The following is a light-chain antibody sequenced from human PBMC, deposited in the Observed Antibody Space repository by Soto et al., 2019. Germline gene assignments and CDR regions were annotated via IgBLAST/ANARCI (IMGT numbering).Light chain of an antibody. CDR2: GPS. V-gene: IGKV3-20*01. J-gene: IGKJ1*01. CDR3: HQYASSPQT. CDR1: QSVAKNY. Sequence: EIVLTQSPGTLSLSPGERATLSCRASQSVAKNYLAWYQQESGQAPRLLIYGPSSRATGIPDRFSGSGSGTDFTLTISRLEPEDFAVYYCHQYASSPQTFGQGTKVEIK.